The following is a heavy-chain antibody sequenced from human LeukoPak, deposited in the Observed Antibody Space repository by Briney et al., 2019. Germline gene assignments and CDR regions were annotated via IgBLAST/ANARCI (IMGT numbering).Heavy chain of an antibody. Sequence: SETLSLTCAVYGGSFSGYFRSWIRQPPGKGLEWIGEINHSGSTNYNPSPKSRVTISVDTSKNQFSLNLTSVTAADTAVYYCARAMSIAARLQTIFDYWGQGTLVTVSS. D-gene: IGHD6-6*01. CDR3: ARAMSIAARLQTIFDY. CDR2: INHSGST. CDR1: GGSFSGYF. J-gene: IGHJ4*02. V-gene: IGHV4-34*01.